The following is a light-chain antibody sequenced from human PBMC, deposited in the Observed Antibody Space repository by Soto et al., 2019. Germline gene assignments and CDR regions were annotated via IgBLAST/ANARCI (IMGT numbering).Light chain of an antibody. CDR3: SSYTTSNTRQIV. J-gene: IGLJ1*01. CDR1: SSDVGGYNY. Sequence: QSALTQPASVSGSPGQSITISCTGTSSDVGGYNYVSWYQHHPGKAPKLIIYDVTSRPSGVSIRFSGSKSDNTASLTISGLQPEDEADYHCSSYTTSNTRQIVVGTGTKVTVL. CDR2: DVT. V-gene: IGLV2-14*03.